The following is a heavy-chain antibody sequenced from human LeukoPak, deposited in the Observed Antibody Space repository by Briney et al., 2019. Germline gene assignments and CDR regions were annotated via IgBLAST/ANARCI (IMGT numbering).Heavy chain of an antibody. V-gene: IGHV4-39*01. CDR2: IYYSGST. CDR1: GGSISSSSYY. J-gene: IGHJ4*02. Sequence: SETLSLTCTVSGGSISSSSYYWGWIRQPRGKGLEWIGSIYYSGSTYYNPSLKSRVTISVDTSKNQFSLKLSSVTAADTAVYYCARLYSGSYYCDYWGQGTLVTVSS. D-gene: IGHD1-26*01. CDR3: ARLYSGSYYCDY.